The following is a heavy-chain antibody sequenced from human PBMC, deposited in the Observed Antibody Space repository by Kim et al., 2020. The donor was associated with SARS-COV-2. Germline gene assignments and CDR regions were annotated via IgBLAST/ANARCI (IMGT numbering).Heavy chain of an antibody. CDR1: GFTFSSYS. D-gene: IGHD2-2*01. CDR3: ASPYCSSTSCYSNYGDYGY. CDR2: ISSSSSYI. J-gene: IGHJ4*02. Sequence: GGSLRLSCAASGFTFSSYSMNWVRQAPGKGLEWVSSISSSSSYIYYADSVKGRFTISRDNAKNSLYLQMNSLRAEDTAVYYCASPYCSSTSCYSNYGDYGYWGQGTLVTVSS. V-gene: IGHV3-21*01.